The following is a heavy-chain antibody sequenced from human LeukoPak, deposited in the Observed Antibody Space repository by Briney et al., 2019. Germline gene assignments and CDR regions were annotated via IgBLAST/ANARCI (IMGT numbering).Heavy chain of an antibody. CDR3: ARGNSPGWLGGYYQDAFDI. Sequence: GGSLRLSCAASGFTFSSYAMSWVRQAPGKGLEWVSVIYSGGSTYYADSVKGRFTISRDNSKNTLYLQMNSLRAEDTAVYYCARGNSPGWLGGYYQDAFDIWGQGTMVTVSS. CDR2: IYSGGST. J-gene: IGHJ3*02. D-gene: IGHD3-22*01. V-gene: IGHV3-66*01. CDR1: GFTFSSYA.